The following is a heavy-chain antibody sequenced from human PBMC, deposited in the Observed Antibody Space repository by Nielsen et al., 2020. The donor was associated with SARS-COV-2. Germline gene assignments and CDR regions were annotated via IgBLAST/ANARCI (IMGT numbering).Heavy chain of an antibody. CDR3: ARGRYCTNGVCNPYYYYYMDV. CDR2: INHSGST. CDR1: GGSFSGYY. J-gene: IGHJ6*03. V-gene: IGHV4-34*01. D-gene: IGHD2-8*01. Sequence: TLSLTCAVYGGSFSGYYWTWIRPPPGKGLEWIGEINHSGSTNYNPSLKSRITISVDTSKNQLSLKLSSVTAADTAVYYCARGRYCTNGVCNPYYYYYMDVWGKGTTVTVSS.